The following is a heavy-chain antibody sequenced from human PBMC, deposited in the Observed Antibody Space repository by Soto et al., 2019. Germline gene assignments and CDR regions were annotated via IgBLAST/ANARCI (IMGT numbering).Heavy chain of an antibody. CDR3: ARGGVFFFAAPTNPFGY. CDR2: MNPNSGNT. CDR1: GYTFTSYD. J-gene: IGHJ4*02. V-gene: IGHV1-8*01. Sequence: QVQLVQSGAEVKKPGASVKVSCKASGYTFTSYDINWVRQATGQGLEWMGWMNPNSGNTGYAQKFQGRVPMTRNTSISTAYMELSSLRSEDTAVYYCARGGVFFFAAPTNPFGYWGQGTLVTVSS. D-gene: IGHD3-10*01.